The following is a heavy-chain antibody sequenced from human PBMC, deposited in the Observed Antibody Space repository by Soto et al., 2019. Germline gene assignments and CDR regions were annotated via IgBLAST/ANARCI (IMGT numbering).Heavy chain of an antibody. V-gene: IGHV5-10-1*01. CDR2: IDPSDSYT. Sequence: GESLKISCTVSGYRFTSYWISWVRQMPGKGLEWMGRIDPSDSYTNYSPSFQGHVTISADKSISTAYLQWSSLKASDTAMYYCARLGYSYGPDDYWGQGTLVTVSS. D-gene: IGHD5-18*01. J-gene: IGHJ4*02. CDR1: GYRFTSYW. CDR3: ARLGYSYGPDDY.